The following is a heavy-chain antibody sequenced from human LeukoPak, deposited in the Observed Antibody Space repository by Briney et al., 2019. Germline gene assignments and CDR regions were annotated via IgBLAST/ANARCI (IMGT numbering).Heavy chain of an antibody. V-gene: IGHV3-23*01. CDR1: GFTFSSYA. Sequence: GGSLRLSCAVSGFTFSSYATSWVRQAPGKGLEWVSAIGGSGGSTFYADSVKGRFIISRDSSKNTLYLQMNSLRAEDTAVYYCASPRIGSENDYYGMDVWGQGTTVTVSS. CDR3: ASPRIGSENDYYGMDV. CDR2: IGGSGGST. D-gene: IGHD2-15*01. J-gene: IGHJ6*02.